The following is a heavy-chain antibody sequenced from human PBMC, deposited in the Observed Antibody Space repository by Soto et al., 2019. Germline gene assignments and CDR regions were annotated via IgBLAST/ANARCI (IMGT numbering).Heavy chain of an antibody. CDR3: VRATYFSDSSGCTRCLDY. Sequence: EVQLVESGGGLVQPGGSLRLSCAGSGFTLSDYYIDWVRQAPGKGLEWVGRSRDKPQGYSTAYAASVKGRFTTSRDESKNSAYLQMNSLKTEDTAVYYCVRATYFSDSSGCTRCLDYWGQGTLVTVSS. D-gene: IGHD3-22*01. CDR1: GFTLSDYY. V-gene: IGHV3-72*01. CDR2: SRDKPQGYST. J-gene: IGHJ4*02.